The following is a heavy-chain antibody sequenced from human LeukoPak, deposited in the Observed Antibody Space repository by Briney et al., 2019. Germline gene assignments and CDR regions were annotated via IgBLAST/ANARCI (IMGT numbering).Heavy chain of an antibody. CDR1: GGTFSSYA. J-gene: IGHJ3*02. V-gene: IGHV1-69*13. CDR3: ARDPSGSYGNDAFDI. CDR2: IIPIFGTA. D-gene: IGHD1-26*01. Sequence: ASVKVSCKASGGTFSSYAISWVRQAPGQGLEWMGGIIPIFGTANYAQKFQGRVTITADESTSTAYMELSSLRSDDTAVCYCARDPSGSYGNDAFDIWGQGTMVTVSS.